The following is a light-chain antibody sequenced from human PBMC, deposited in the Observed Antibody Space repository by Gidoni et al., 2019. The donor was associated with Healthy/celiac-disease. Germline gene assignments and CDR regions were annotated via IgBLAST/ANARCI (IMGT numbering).Light chain of an antibody. J-gene: IGLJ2*01. CDR3: SSYTSSSTLVV. Sequence: QSALTHPASVSGSPGQSITIPCTGTSSAVGGYNYVSWYQQHPGKAPKLMIYEVSNRPSGVSNRFSGSKSGNTASLTISGLQAEDEADYYCSSYTSSSTLVVFGGGTKLTVL. CDR2: EVS. CDR1: SSAVGGYNY. V-gene: IGLV2-14*01.